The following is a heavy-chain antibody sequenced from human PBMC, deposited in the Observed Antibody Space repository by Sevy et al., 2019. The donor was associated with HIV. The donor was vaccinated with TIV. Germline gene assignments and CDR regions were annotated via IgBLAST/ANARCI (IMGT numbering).Heavy chain of an antibody. CDR1: GFTLRSHG. CDR2: IGGSGSDT. V-gene: IGHV3-23*01. D-gene: IGHD5-18*01. J-gene: IGHJ4*02. CDR3: ARRTEGYSYGFFDC. Sequence: GGSLRLSCTASGFTLRSHGMNWVRQPPGKGLEWVSAIGGSGSDTYFADSVKCRFTISRDNSKNTLYLQMNSLRDDDTAVYYCARRTEGYSYGFFDCWGQGTLVTVSS.